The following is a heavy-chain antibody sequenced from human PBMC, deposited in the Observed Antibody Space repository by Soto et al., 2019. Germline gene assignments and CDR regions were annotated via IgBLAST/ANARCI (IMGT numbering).Heavy chain of an antibody. V-gene: IGHV4-31*03. D-gene: IGHD3-22*01. J-gene: IGHJ5*02. Sequence: TLSLTCTVSGGSISSGGYYWSWIRQHPGKGLEWIGYIYYSGSTYYNPSLKSRVTISVDTSKNQFSLKLSSVTAADTAVYYCASWYYYDSSGYVRCFDPWGQGTLVTVSS. CDR3: ASWYYYDSSGYVRCFDP. CDR2: IYYSGST. CDR1: GGSISSGGYY.